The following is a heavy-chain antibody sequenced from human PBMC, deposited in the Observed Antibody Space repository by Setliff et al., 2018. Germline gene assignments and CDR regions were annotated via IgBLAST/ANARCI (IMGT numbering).Heavy chain of an antibody. CDR3: ARDPGPLDY. V-gene: IGHV1-46*01. Sequence: ASVKVSCKASGYTSTSDYMHWVRQAPGQGLEWMGIINPSSGGTRYAQKFQGRVTMTRDTSTSTVYMELSGLRSEDMAVYYCARDPGPLDYWGQGTLVTVSS. CDR2: INPSSGGT. D-gene: IGHD7-27*01. CDR1: GYTSTSDY. J-gene: IGHJ4*02.